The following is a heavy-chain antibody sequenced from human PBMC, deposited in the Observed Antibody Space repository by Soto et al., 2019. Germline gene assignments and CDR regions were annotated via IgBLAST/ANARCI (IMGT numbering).Heavy chain of an antibody. CDR2: ISSSSSYI. V-gene: IGHV3-21*01. D-gene: IGHD1-26*01. Sequence: EVQLVESGGGLVKPGGSLRLSCAASGFTFSSYSMNWVRQAPGKGLEWVSSISSSSSYIYYADSVKGRFTISRDNAKNSLYLQMNSLRAEDTAVYYCARDGVGATTLDYWGQGTLVTVSS. J-gene: IGHJ4*02. CDR1: GFTFSSYS. CDR3: ARDGVGATTLDY.